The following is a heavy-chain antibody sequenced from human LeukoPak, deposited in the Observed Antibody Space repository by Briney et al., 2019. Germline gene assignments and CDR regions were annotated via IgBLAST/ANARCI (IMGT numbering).Heavy chain of an antibody. CDR1: GYTFTSYY. J-gene: IGHJ4*02. CDR3: AKDHSSSWYGGGKDY. D-gene: IGHD6-13*01. Sequence: GASVKVSCKASGYTFTSYYMHWVRQAPGQGLEWMGIIDPSGGSTTYAQKFQGRVTMTRDMSTSTVYMELSSLRAEDTAVYYCAKDHSSSWYGGGKDYWGQGTLVTVSS. CDR2: IDPSGGST. V-gene: IGHV1-46*01.